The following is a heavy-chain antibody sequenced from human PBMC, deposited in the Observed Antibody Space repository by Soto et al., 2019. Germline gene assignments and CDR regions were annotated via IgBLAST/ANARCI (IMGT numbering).Heavy chain of an antibody. D-gene: IGHD3-22*01. CDR1: GGTFSSYA. Sequence: GASVKVSCKASGGTFSSYAISWVRQDPGQGLEWMGGIIPIFGTANYAQKFQGRVTITADESTSTAYMELSSLRSEDTAVYYCARDQSLTPNYYDSSGYYPSSYYYYGMDVWGQGTTVTVSS. J-gene: IGHJ6*02. CDR2: IIPIFGTA. CDR3: ARDQSLTPNYYDSSGYYPSSYYYYGMDV. V-gene: IGHV1-69*13.